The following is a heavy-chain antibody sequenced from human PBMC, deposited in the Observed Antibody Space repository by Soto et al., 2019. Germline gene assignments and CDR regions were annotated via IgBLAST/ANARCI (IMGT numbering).Heavy chain of an antibody. CDR3: AKLGSSSWSPTYYFDY. Sequence: EVQLLESGGGLVQPGGSLRLSCAASGFTFNNYAMGWVRQAPGKGLEWVSAITDSGDDTYYLDSVKGRFTISRDNSKSTLYLQMNSLRAEDTSIYYCAKLGSSSWSPTYYFDYWGQGTLVTVSS. J-gene: IGHJ4*02. V-gene: IGHV3-23*01. CDR1: GFTFNNYA. CDR2: ITDSGDDT. D-gene: IGHD2-2*01.